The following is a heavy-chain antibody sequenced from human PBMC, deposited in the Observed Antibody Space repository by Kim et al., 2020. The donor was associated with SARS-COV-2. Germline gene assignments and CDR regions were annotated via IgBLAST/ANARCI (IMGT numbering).Heavy chain of an antibody. D-gene: IGHD5-12*01. CDR3: ARRGDGYNWGYYFDY. V-gene: IGHV4-59*08. CDR1: GGSISSYY. J-gene: IGHJ4*02. Sequence: SETLSLTCTVSGGSISSYYWSWIRQPPGKGLEWIGYIYYSGSTNYNPSLKSRVTISVDTSKNQFSLKLSSVTAADTAVYYCARRGDGYNWGYYFDYWGQG. CDR2: IYYSGST.